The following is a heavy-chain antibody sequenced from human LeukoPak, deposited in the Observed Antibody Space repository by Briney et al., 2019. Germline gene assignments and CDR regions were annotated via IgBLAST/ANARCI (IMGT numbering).Heavy chain of an antibody. J-gene: IGHJ5*02. V-gene: IGHV1-2*02. Sequence: ASVKVSCKASGYTFTGYYVHWVRQAPGQGREWMGWINPNNGVTSYAQKFQGRVTMTRDTSINTAYMEVSRLRSDDTAVYYCARGPTSFDPWGQGTLVTVSS. CDR1: GYTFTGYY. CDR3: ARGPTSFDP. CDR2: INPNNGVT.